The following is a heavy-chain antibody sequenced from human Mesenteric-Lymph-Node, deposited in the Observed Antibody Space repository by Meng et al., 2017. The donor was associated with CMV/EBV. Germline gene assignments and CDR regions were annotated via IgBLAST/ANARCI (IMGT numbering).Heavy chain of an antibody. V-gene: IGHV3-21*01. D-gene: IGHD6-13*01. CDR1: GFTFSSYS. J-gene: IGHJ4*02. CDR2: ISSSSSYI. Sequence: SCAASGFTFSSYSMNWVRQAPGKGLEWVSSISSSSSYIYYADSVKGRFTISGDNAKNSLYLQMNSLRAEDTAVYYCARDDIAAGNDYWGQGTLVTVSS. CDR3: ARDDIAAGNDY.